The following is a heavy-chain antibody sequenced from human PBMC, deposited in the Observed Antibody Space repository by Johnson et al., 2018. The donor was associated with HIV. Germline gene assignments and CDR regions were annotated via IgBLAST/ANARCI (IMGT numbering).Heavy chain of an antibody. CDR1: GFTFDDYG. D-gene: IGHD3-9*01. CDR2: ISWNGGSA. Sequence: VQLVESGGGVVQPGGSLRLSCAASGFTFDDYGMSWVRQAPGKGLEWVSGISWNGGSAAYADSVKGRFTISRDNAKNTLYLQMNSLRAEDTAVYYCAKDRNYDILSIWGQGTVVTVSS. V-gene: IGHV3-20*04. CDR3: AKDRNYDILSI. J-gene: IGHJ3*02.